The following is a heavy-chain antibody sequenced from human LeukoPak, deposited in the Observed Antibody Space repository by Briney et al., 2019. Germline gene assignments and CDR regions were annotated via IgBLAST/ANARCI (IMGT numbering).Heavy chain of an antibody. Sequence: GGSLILSCAASGFTFSSYWMNWVRQAPGKGLEWVANIKQDGSEKYYVDSVKGRFIISRDNAKNSLYLQMSSLRAEDTAVYYCGMAMDVWGRGTTVTVSS. CDR1: GFTFSSYW. CDR2: IKQDGSEK. J-gene: IGHJ6*02. D-gene: IGHD5-24*01. CDR3: GMAMDV. V-gene: IGHV3-7*05.